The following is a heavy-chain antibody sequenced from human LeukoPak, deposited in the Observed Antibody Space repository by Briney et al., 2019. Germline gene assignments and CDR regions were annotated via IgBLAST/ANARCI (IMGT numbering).Heavy chain of an antibody. V-gene: IGHV3-23*01. CDR2: FSGNGGST. CDR3: AKRIQSAMATGY. CDR1: GFTFSSYA. D-gene: IGHD5-18*01. Sequence: GGSLRLSCGASGFTFSSYAMSWVRQAPGKGLEWVSGFSGNGGSTYYADSVKGRFTISRDNSKNTLYLQMNSLRAEDTAVYYCAKRIQSAMATGYWGQGTLVTVSS. J-gene: IGHJ4*02.